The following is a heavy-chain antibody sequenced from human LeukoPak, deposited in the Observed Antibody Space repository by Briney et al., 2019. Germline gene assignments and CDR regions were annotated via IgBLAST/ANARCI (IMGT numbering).Heavy chain of an antibody. CDR3: STTYYYDSSEGY. D-gene: IGHD3-22*01. CDR2: SKSKTDGGTT. J-gene: IGHJ4*02. V-gene: IGHV3-15*07. Sequence: GGSLRLSCAASGFTFSNAWLNWVRQAPGKGLEWVGRSKSKTDGGTTDYAAPVKGRFTISRDDSKNTLYLQMNSLKTEDTAVYYCSTTYYYDSSEGYWGQGTLVTVSS. CDR1: GFTFSNAW.